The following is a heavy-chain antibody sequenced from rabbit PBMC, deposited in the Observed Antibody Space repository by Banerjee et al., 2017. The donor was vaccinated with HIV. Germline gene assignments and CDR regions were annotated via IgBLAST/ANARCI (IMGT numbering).Heavy chain of an antibody. Sequence: QSLEESGGDLVKPGASLTLTCTASGFSFRDYLMCWVRQAPGKGLEWIGCIHPDSTNTAYASWAKGRFTISKTSSTTVTLQMTSLTGADTATYFCARDGGSGYRSYFGLWGQGTLVTVS. D-gene: IGHD1-1*01. J-gene: IGHJ4*01. CDR3: ARDGGSGYRSYFGL. CDR1: GFSFRDYL. CDR2: IHPDSTNT. V-gene: IGHV1S40*01.